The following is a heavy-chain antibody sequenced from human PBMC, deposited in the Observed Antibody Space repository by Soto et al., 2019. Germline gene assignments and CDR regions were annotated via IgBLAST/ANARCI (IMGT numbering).Heavy chain of an antibody. D-gene: IGHD2-21*02. J-gene: IGHJ3*02. Sequence: QVQLVQSGAEVKQPGSSVKVSCRTSGGTFNNHALTWLRQAPGQGLEWMGGIIPMFGTTYTSQKFRGRVAISADETTSTLELSSLRSEDTAGYFCARCDVCYPGGDDAFDMWGQWTTVIVSS. CDR3: ARCDVCYPGGDDAFDM. V-gene: IGHV1-69*01. CDR1: GGTFNNHA. CDR2: IIPMFGTT.